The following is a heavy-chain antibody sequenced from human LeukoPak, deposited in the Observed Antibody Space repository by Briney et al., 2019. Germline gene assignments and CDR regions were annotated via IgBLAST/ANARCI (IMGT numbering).Heavy chain of an antibody. CDR3: AWWGYGSGFANWFDP. V-gene: IGHV3-7*01. Sequence: PGGSLRLSCAASGFTFSRYWMNWVRQAPGKGLEWVANIKEDGSEKYYVDSVKGRFTISRDNAEKSLYLQMNSLRAEDTAVYYCAWWGYGSGFANWFDPWGQGTLVTVSS. CDR2: IKEDGSEK. CDR1: GFTFSRYW. D-gene: IGHD3-10*01. J-gene: IGHJ5*02.